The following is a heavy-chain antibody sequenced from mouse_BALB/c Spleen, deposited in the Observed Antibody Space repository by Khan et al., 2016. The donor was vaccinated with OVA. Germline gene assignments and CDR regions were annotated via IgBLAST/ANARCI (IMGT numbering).Heavy chain of an antibody. CDR3: TRHRGYNGSNPYFAY. CDR2: ISSGGSYT. V-gene: IGHV5-6-4*01. Sequence: EVELVESGGDLVRPGGSMKLSCAASGFSFSSYSMSWVRQTPEKRLEWVATISSGGSYTYSPDSVKGRFTISRDNAKNTLYLQMSSLKSEDTALYYCTRHRGYNGSNPYFAYWGQGTTLTVSS. J-gene: IGHJ2*01. CDR1: GFSFSSYS. D-gene: IGHD1-1*01.